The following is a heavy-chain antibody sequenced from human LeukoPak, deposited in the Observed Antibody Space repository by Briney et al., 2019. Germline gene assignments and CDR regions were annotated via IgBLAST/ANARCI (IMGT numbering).Heavy chain of an antibody. Sequence: SQTLSPTCTVSGGSITSGSYYWSWIRQPAGKGLEWIGRIYTSESTNYNPTLKSRVTISVATSKNQFCLKLSSVTAADTAVYYCARDGSDFWSGSPKYFDYGCQGTRVMVSA. CDR3: ARDGSDFWSGSPKYFDY. V-gene: IGHV4-61*02. J-gene: IGHJ4*02. CDR1: GGSITSGSYY. CDR2: IYTSEST. D-gene: IGHD3-3*01.